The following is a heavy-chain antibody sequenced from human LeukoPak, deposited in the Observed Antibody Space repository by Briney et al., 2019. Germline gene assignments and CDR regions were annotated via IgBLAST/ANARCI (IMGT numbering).Heavy chain of an antibody. Sequence: SETLSLTCTVSGYSISSGYYWAWIRRPPGKGRGGMGSIYHSGSTYYNPSLKSRVTISVDTSKNQFSLKLSSVTAADTAVYYCARREYYYDSSGYSEFDYWGQGTLVTVSS. CDR3: ARREYYYDSSGYSEFDY. V-gene: IGHV4-38-2*02. CDR1: GYSISSGYY. CDR2: IYHSGST. D-gene: IGHD3-22*01. J-gene: IGHJ4*02.